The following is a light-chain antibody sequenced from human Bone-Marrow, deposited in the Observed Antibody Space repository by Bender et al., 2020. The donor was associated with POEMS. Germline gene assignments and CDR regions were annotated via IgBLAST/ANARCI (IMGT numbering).Light chain of an antibody. J-gene: IGLJ1*01. CDR1: SSDVGSYGL. CDR2: EVS. CDR3: SSFTASSTYV. V-gene: IGLV2-14*02. Sequence: QSALTQPASVSGSPGQSITVSCTGASSDVGSYGLVSWYQQHPGKAPKLIIYEVSQRPSGVSDRFSGSQSGNTASLTISGLQADDEADYYCSSFTASSTYVFGSGTKVTVL.